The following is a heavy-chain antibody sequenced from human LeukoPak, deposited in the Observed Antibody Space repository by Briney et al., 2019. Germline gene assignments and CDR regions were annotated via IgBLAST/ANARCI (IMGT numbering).Heavy chain of an antibody. D-gene: IGHD6-13*01. CDR3: ARDLVPGIAAAGTMDY. CDR1: GGSISSYY. V-gene: IGHV4-4*07. J-gene: IGHJ4*02. CDR2: IYTSGST. Sequence: SETLSLTCTVSGGSISSYYWSWIRQPAGKGLEWIGRIYTSGSTNYNPSLKSRVTMSVDTSKNQFSLKLSFVTAADTAVYYCARDLVPGIAAAGTMDYWGQGTLVTVSS.